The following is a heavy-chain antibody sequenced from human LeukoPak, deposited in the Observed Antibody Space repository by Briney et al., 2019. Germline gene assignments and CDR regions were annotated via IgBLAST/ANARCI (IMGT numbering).Heavy chain of an antibody. J-gene: IGHJ3*02. V-gene: IGHV3-48*03. Sequence: GSLRLSCAASGFTFSSFEMNWVRQAPGRGLEWLSHISTSGGTIYYADSVKGRFTISRDNAKNSLYLQMNSLRAEDTAVYYCARGRQNYDRWYAFDIWGQGTMVTVSS. CDR3: ARGRQNYDRWYAFDI. D-gene: IGHD1-7*01. CDR2: ISTSGGTI. CDR1: GFTFSSFE.